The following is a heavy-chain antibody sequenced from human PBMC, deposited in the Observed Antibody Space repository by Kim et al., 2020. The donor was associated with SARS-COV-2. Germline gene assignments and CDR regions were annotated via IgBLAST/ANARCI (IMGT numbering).Heavy chain of an antibody. V-gene: IGHV4-39*07. J-gene: IGHJ6*02. Sequence: SETLSLTCTVSGGSISSSSYYWGWIRQPPGKGLEWIGSIYYSGSTYYNPSLKSRVTISVDTSKNQFSLKLSSVTAADTAVYYCARELIVVDAGAFPEYYYYYYGMDVWGQGTTVTVSS. CDR3: ARELIVVDAGAFPEYYYYYYGMDV. D-gene: IGHD2-2*01. CDR2: IYYSGST. CDR1: GGSISSSSYY.